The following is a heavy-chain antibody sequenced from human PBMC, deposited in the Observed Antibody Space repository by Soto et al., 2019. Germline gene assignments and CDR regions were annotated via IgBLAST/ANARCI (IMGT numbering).Heavy chain of an antibody. J-gene: IGHJ5*02. D-gene: IGHD1-26*01. CDR3: ARWVGASNWFDP. CDR1: GYPFTGYH. Sequence: ASVKVSCKASGYPFTGYHIQWVRQAPGQGLEWMGWINTNTGDTMYAQKFQGWVTMTRDTSINTAYMELGRLRSDDTAVYYCARWVGASNWFDPWGQGTLVTVS. V-gene: IGHV1-2*04. CDR2: INTNTGDT.